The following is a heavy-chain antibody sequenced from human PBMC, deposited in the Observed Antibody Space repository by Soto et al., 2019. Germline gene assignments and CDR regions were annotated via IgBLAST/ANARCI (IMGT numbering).Heavy chain of an antibody. J-gene: IGHJ3*02. CDR2: IYPGDSDT. CDR1: GYSFTSYW. CDR3: ARPYDSSGYYEDAFDI. V-gene: IGHV5-51*01. D-gene: IGHD3-22*01. Sequence: GESLKISCKGSGYSFTSYWIGWVLQMPGKGLEWMGIIYPGDSDTRYSPSFQGQVTISADKSISTAYLQWSSLKASDTVMYYCARPYDSSGYYEDAFDIWGQGTMVTVSS.